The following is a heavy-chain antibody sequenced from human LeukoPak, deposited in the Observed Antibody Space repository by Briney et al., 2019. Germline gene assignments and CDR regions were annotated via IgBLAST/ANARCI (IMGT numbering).Heavy chain of an antibody. V-gene: IGHV3-7*01. CDR2: IKQDGTKK. Sequence: GGSLRLSCAASGFTFSDYWMTWVRQAPGEGLEWVANIKQDGTKKNYVDSAKGRFTISRDNANSSLYLQMNGLRTEDTSVYYCARVGPSNDSTGFDPWGQGTLVTVSS. CDR3: ARVGPSNDSTGFDP. CDR1: GFTFSDYW. D-gene: IGHD2-8*01. J-gene: IGHJ5*02.